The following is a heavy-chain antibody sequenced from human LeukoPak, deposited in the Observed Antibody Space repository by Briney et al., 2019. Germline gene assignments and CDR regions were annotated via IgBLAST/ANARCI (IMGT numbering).Heavy chain of an antibody. V-gene: IGHV3-33*01. CDR1: GLIFSSYG. CDR2: IWYDGSDK. CDR3: ARGPLGGSGRNGLDV. J-gene: IGHJ6*02. Sequence: GGSLRLSCEASGLIFSSYGMDWVRQAPGKGLEWVAVIWYDGSDKYYADSVKGRFTTSRDNSKNTLYLQMNSLRAEDTAVYYCARGPLGGSGRNGLDVWGQGTTVTVSS. D-gene: IGHD3-10*01.